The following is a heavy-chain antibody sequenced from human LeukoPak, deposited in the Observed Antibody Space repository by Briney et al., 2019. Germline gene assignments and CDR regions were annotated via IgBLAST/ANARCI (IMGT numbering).Heavy chain of an antibody. CDR2: ITSESIP. Sequence: PGGSLRLSCEASGFLFHDYYMSWVRQAPGKGLEWIAYITSESIPQYADSVRGRFTISRDNAQSSVSLQMDSLRAEDTAVYYCARGGCGGGNCYSGTGWFESWGQGALVIVST. J-gene: IGHJ5*01. V-gene: IGHV3-11*05. D-gene: IGHD2-21*02. CDR1: GFLFHDYY. CDR3: ARGGCGGGNCYSGTGWFES.